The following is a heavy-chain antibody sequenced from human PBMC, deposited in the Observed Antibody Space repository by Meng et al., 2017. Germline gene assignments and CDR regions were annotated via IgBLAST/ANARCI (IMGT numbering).Heavy chain of an antibody. J-gene: IGHJ5*02. CDR3: ARDAHSSSWFDP. D-gene: IGHD6-13*01. V-gene: IGHV3-33*08. CDR2: IWYDGSNK. Sequence: VQVVGSGGGLVKPGGSLRLSCAASGFTFSSYGMHWVRQAPGKGLEWVAVIWYDGSNKYYADSVKGRFTISRDNSKNTLYLQMNSLRAEDTAVYYCARDAHSSSWFDPWGQGTLVTVSS. CDR1: GFTFSSYG.